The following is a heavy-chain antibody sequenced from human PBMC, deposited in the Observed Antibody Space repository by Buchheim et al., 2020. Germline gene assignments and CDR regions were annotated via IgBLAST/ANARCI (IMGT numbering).Heavy chain of an antibody. Sequence: QVQLVESGGGVVQPGRSLRLSCAASGFTFSSYGMHWVRQAPGKGLEWVAVISYDGSNKYYADSVKGRFTISRDNSKNTLYLQMNSLRAEDTAVYYCAKGIAVAGTAEYWGQGTLGTVS. CDR2: ISYDGSNK. V-gene: IGHV3-30*18. CDR3: AKGIAVAGTAEY. D-gene: IGHD6-19*01. CDR1: GFTFSSYG. J-gene: IGHJ4*02.